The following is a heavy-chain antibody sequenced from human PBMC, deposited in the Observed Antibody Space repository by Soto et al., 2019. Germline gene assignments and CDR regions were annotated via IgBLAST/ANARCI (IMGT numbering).Heavy chain of an antibody. CDR1: GGSMISYY. Sequence: SETLSLSCTVSGGSMISYYWSWIRQPPGKGLEWIGEINHRGSTNYNPSLKRRVTISVDTSKNQFSLKLNSVTAADTAVYYCARGSRVKIPAASGRDYYYHGLDVWGQGTAVTVS. CDR3: ARGSRVKIPAASGRDYYYHGLDV. V-gene: IGHV4-34*01. D-gene: IGHD6-25*01. J-gene: IGHJ6*02. CDR2: INHRGST.